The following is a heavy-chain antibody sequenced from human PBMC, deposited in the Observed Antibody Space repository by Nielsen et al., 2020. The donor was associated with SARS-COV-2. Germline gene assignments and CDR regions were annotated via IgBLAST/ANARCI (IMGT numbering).Heavy chain of an antibody. V-gene: IGHV4-59*01. CDR3: ATARSTTFDY. D-gene: IGHD2-2*01. CDR1: GASISEYY. Sequence: SETLSLTCAISGASISEYYWVWIRQPPGKGPECIGYLYNSGTTKYNPSLKNRVSLSVDTSNNHFSLRLTSVTAADTAVYYCATARSTTFDYWGQGTLVTVSS. CDR2: LYNSGTT. J-gene: IGHJ4*02.